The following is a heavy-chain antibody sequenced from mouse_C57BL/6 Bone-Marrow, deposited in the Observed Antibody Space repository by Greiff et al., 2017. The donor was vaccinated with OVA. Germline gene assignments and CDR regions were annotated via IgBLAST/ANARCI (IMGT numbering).Heavy chain of an antibody. V-gene: IGHV1-81*01. CDR2: IYPRSGNT. CDR3: APVCYYGSRPFAY. Sequence: QVQLQQSGAELARPGASVKLSCKASGYTFTSYGISWVKQRPGQGLEWIGEIYPRSGNTYYNEKFKGKATLTADKSYSTADMELRSLTAEDAAVYFCAPVCYYGSRPFAYWGQGTLVTVSA. D-gene: IGHD1-1*01. CDR1: GYTFTSYG. J-gene: IGHJ3*01.